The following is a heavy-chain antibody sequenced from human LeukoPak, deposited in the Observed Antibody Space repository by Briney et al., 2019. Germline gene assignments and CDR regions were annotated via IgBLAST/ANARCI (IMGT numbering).Heavy chain of an antibody. CDR3: ACGDTAMVRGFDY. CDR1: GFTFSSYW. J-gene: IGHJ4*02. V-gene: IGHV3-74*01. Sequence: PWGSLRLSCAASGFTFSSYWMHWVRQGPGRGLVWVSRINSDGSSTSYADSVKGRFTISRGNAKNTLYLQMNSLRAEDTAVYYCACGDTAMVRGFDYWGQGTLVTVSS. CDR2: INSDGSST. D-gene: IGHD5-18*01.